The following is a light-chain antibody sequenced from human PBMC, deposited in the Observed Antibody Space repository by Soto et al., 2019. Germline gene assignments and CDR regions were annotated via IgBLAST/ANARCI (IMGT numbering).Light chain of an antibody. Sequence: QSALTQPPSASGTPGQRVNISCSGSSSNIGSNYVYWYQQLPGTAPKLLIYRNDQRPSGVPDRFSGSKSGTSASLAIIGLRSEDEAHYHCASWDATLTGLLFGGGTELTVL. J-gene: IGLJ2*01. V-gene: IGLV1-47*01. CDR2: RND. CDR3: ASWDATLTGLL. CDR1: SSNIGSNY.